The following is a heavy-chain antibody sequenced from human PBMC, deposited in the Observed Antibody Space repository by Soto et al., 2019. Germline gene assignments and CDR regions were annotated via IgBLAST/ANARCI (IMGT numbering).Heavy chain of an antibody. Sequence: QVQLVESGGGVVQPGRSLRLSCAASGFTFSSYGMHWVRQAPGKGLECVAVIWYDGSNKYYADSVKGRFTNSRDNSKNTRYLQMNSLRAEDTAVYYCASEYCSGGSCYYYGMDVWGQGTKVTVSS. CDR1: GFTFSSYG. V-gene: IGHV3-33*01. CDR2: IWYDGSNK. D-gene: IGHD2-15*01. J-gene: IGHJ6*02. CDR3: ASEYCSGGSCYYYGMDV.